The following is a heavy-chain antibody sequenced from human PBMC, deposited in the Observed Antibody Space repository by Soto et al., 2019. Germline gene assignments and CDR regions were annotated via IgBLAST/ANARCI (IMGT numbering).Heavy chain of an antibody. Sequence: ASVKVSCKASGYTFTSYAMNWVRQAPGQRLEGMGWINAGNGNTKYSQKLKGRVTITRGTSASTAYMELSSLRSEDTAVYYCARDPGYSYVNTWCQGTLVTVSS. J-gene: IGHJ5*02. V-gene: IGHV1-3*01. D-gene: IGHD5-18*01. CDR1: GYTFTSYA. CDR2: INAGNGNT. CDR3: ARDPGYSYVNT.